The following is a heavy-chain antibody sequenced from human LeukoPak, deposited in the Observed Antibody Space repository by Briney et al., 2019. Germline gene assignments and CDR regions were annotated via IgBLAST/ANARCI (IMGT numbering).Heavy chain of an antibody. CDR3: ARLLQNYGAAFDI. D-gene: IGHD1-7*01. Sequence: GESLQISCQGSGSSFTSYWIGWVRQMPGKGLEWMGIIYPGDSDTRYSPSFQGQVTISADKSISTAYLQWSSLKASDTAMYYCARLLQNYGAAFDIWGQGTMVTVSS. CDR1: GSSFTSYW. V-gene: IGHV5-51*01. J-gene: IGHJ3*02. CDR2: IYPGDSDT.